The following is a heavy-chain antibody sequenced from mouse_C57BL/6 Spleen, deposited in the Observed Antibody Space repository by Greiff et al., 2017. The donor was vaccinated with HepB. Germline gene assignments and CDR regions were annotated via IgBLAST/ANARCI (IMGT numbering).Heavy chain of an antibody. CDR2: INPNYGTT. J-gene: IGHJ1*03. CDR1: GYSFTDYN. D-gene: IGHD1-3*01. V-gene: IGHV1-39*01. Sequence: EVQRVESGPELVKPGASVKISCKASGYSFTDYNMNWVKQSNGKSLEWIGVINPNYGTTSYNQKFKGKATLTVDQSSSTAYMQLNSVTSEGSAVYYCARGGLKWYFDVWGTGTTVTVSS. CDR3: ARGGLKWYFDV.